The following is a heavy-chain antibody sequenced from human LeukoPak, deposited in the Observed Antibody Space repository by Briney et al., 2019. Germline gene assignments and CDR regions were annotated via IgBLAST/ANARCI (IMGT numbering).Heavy chain of an antibody. J-gene: IGHJ5*02. V-gene: IGHV1-8*01. CDR2: MNPNSGNT. CDR3: ARDWAAAGRSYFDP. Sequence: ASVKVSCKASGYTFTSYDINWVRQATGQGLEWMGWMNPNSGNTGYAQKFQGRVTMTRNTSISTAYMELSSLRSDDTAVYYCARDWAAAGRSYFDPWGQGTLVTVSS. D-gene: IGHD6-13*01. CDR1: GYTFTSYD.